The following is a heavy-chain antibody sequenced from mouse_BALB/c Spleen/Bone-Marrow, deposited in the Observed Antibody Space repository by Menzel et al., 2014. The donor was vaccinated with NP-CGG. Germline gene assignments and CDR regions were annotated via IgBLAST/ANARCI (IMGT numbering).Heavy chain of an antibody. CDR3: ARWEYYAMDY. CDR1: GFNIKDTY. D-gene: IGHD4-1*01. V-gene: IGHV14-3*02. CDR2: IDPANGNT. J-gene: IGHJ4*01. Sequence: EVNVVESGAELVKPGASVKLSCTASGFNIKDTYMHWVKQRPEQGLEWIGRIDPANGNTKYDPKFQGKATITADTSSNTAYLQLSSLTSEDTAVYYCARWEYYAMDYWGQGTSVTVSS.